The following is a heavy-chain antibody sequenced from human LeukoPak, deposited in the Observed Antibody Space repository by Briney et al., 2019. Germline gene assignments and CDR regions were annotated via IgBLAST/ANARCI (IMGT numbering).Heavy chain of an antibody. J-gene: IGHJ4*02. V-gene: IGHV4-30-4*01. Sequence: PSQTLSLTCTVSGGSISSGDYYWRWIRQPPGKGLEWIGYIYYSGSTYYNPYLKSRVTISVDTSKNQFSLKLSSVTAADTAVYYCARAVGTIFGAVIDPLRIDYWGQGTLVTVSS. CDR3: ARAVGTIFGAVIDPLRIDY. D-gene: IGHD3-3*01. CDR1: GGSISSGDYY. CDR2: IYYSGST.